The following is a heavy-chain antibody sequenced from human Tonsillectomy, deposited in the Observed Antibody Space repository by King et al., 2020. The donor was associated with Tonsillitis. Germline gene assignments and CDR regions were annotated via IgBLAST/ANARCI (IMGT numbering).Heavy chain of an antibody. Sequence: QLVQSGGGLVQPGRSLRLSCAASGFTFDDYAMHWVRQAPGKGLEWVSGISWHSVSIGYADSVKGRFTISRDNAKNSLYLQMNSLRAEDTALYYCAKDIRNTIFGVVDWYFDLWGRGTLVTVSS. CDR3: AKDIRNTIFGVVDWYFDL. CDR2: ISWHSVSI. CDR1: GFTFDDYA. D-gene: IGHD3-3*01. J-gene: IGHJ2*01. V-gene: IGHV3-9*01.